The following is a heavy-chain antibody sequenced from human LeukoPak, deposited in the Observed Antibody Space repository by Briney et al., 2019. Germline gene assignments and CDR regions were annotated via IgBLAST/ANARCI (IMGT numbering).Heavy chain of an antibody. J-gene: IGHJ4*02. CDR2: IYYSGST. V-gene: IGHV4-59*01. D-gene: IGHD1-1*01. CDR3: ARSLRRVRPYYYFDY. CDR1: GGSISSYY. Sequence: XETLSRNGTVSGGSISSYYWSWIRQPPGKGLEWIGYIYYSGSTNYNPSLKSRVTISVDTSKNQFSLKLSSVTAADTAVYYCARSLRRVRPYYYFDYWGQGTLVTVSS.